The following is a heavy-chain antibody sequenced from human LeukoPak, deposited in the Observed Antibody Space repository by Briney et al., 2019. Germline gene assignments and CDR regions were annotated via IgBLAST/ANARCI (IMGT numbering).Heavy chain of an antibody. CDR2: IYHSGST. CDR3: ASGNTGYDRDSFDI. Sequence: SETLSLTCAVSGGSISSGGYSWSWVRQPPGEGLEWVGYIYHSGSTYYNPSLQSRVTISLDRSKNQFSLKLSSMTAADTAVYYCASGNTGYDRDSFDIWGQGAMVTVSS. V-gene: IGHV4-30-2*01. D-gene: IGHD5-12*01. CDR1: GGSISSGGYS. J-gene: IGHJ3*02.